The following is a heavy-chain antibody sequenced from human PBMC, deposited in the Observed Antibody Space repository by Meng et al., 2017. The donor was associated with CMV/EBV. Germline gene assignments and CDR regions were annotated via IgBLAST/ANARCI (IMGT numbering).Heavy chain of an antibody. Sequence: ASVQVSCKASGYTFTSYGISWVRQAPGQGLEWMGWISAYNGNTNYAQKLQGRVTMTTDTSTSTAYMELRSLRSDDTAVYYCARDAREDIVVVPAAAPPDDAFDIWGQGTMVTVSS. CDR3: ARDAREDIVVVPAAAPPDDAFDI. V-gene: IGHV1-18*01. CDR1: GYTFTSYG. J-gene: IGHJ3*02. D-gene: IGHD2-2*01. CDR2: ISAYNGNT.